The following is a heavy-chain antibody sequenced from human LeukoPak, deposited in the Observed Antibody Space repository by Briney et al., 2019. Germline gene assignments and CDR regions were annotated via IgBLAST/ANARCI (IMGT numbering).Heavy chain of an antibody. CDR1: GYPFTTSW. Sequence: GESLKIYCRTSGYPFTTSWIGWVRQMPGKGLELMGIIYPGDSETRYSPSFQGQVTFSVDTSTTTAYLQWSSLKASDTAIYYCARHRERTMARRAFDSWGQGTLVTVSS. V-gene: IGHV5-51*01. CDR2: IYPGDSET. J-gene: IGHJ4*02. CDR3: ARHRERTMARRAFDS. D-gene: IGHD3-10*01.